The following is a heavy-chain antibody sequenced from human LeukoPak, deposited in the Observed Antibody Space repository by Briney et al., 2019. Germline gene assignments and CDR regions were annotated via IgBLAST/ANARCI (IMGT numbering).Heavy chain of an antibody. V-gene: IGHV3-48*04. CDR2: IGTSSTTI. D-gene: IGHD3-22*01. J-gene: IGHJ4*02. Sequence: GGSLRLSCAASGFTFSSYTMNWVRQPPGKGLEWVSNIGTSSTTIYYADSVKGRFTISRDNAKNTLYLQMNSLRAEDTAVYYCARDGGNYYDSSGYYYRGGDYWGQGTLVTVSS. CDR1: GFTFSSYT. CDR3: ARDGGNYYDSSGYYYRGGDY.